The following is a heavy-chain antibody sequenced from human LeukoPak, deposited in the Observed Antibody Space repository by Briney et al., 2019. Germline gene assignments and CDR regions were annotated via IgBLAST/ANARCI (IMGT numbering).Heavy chain of an antibody. V-gene: IGHV3-30*02. CDR1: GFTFRTYG. J-gene: IGHJ4*02. CDR3: AKDQGTQGGYFHY. CDR2: MRHDGTYK. Sequence: GGSLRLSCAASGFTFRTYGMHWVRQAPGKGLEWVAIMRHDGTYKYFGDSVKGRFTISRDISRNTPYLQMNSMRPEDTAMYYCAKDQGTQGGYFHYWGQGTLVTVSS. D-gene: IGHD1-7*01.